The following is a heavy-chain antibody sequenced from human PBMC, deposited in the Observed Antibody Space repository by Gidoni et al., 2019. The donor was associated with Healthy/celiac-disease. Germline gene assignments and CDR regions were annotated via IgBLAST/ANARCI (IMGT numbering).Heavy chain of an antibody. CDR2: IDWDDDK. V-gene: IGHV2-70*15. CDR1: GFSLSTSGLC. D-gene: IGHD6-13*01. CDR3: ARNHLGYSSSWYPNWFDP. J-gene: IGHJ5*02. Sequence: QVTLRESGPALVTHTQTLPLTCPFSGFSLSTSGLCVSWIRQPPGKALEWLARIDWDDDKYYSTSLKTRLTISKDTSKNQVVLTMTNMDPVDTATYYCARNHLGYSSSWYPNWFDPWGQGTLVTVSS.